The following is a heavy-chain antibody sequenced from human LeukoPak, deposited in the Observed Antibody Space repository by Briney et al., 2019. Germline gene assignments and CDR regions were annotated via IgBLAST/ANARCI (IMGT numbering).Heavy chain of an antibody. CDR1: GFTFSRNW. Sequence: GGSLRLSRAASGFTFSRNWMSWVRQAPGKGLEGVARIKQDGSETHYGDSVKGRFTISRDNAKNSLYLQMNSLRAEDTAVYYCARDSGNYLDAFDIWGQGTMVTVSS. CDR2: IKQDGSET. V-gene: IGHV3-7*01. J-gene: IGHJ3*02. CDR3: ARDSGNYLDAFDI. D-gene: IGHD1-7*01.